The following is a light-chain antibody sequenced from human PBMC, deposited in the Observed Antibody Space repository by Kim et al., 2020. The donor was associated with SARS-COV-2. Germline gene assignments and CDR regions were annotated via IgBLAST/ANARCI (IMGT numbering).Light chain of an antibody. J-gene: IGKJ2*03. Sequence: DIDMTQSPSALSASVGDRVTISCRASQSVSINLNWYQQKPGKAPRLLISAASSLQSGVPSRFSGSGSGTGFTLTINSLQPEDFGSYYCQQTFSTQYSFGQGTKLEI. CDR1: QSVSIN. V-gene: IGKV1-39*01. CDR3: QQTFSTQYS. CDR2: AAS.